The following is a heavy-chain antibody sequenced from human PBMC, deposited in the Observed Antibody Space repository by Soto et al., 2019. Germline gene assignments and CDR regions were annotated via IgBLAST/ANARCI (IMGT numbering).Heavy chain of an antibody. CDR2: INPNSGCT. V-gene: IGHV1-2*04. J-gene: IGHJ6*02. CDR3: ARGYYDFWSGYSRSHYGMDV. D-gene: IGHD3-3*01. Sequence: ASVKVSCKASGYTFTGYYMHWVRQAPGQGLEWMGWINPNSGCTHYAQKFQGWVTMTRDTSISTAYMELSRLRSDDTAVYYCARGYYDFWSGYSRSHYGMDVWGQGTTVTVSS. CDR1: GYTFTGYY.